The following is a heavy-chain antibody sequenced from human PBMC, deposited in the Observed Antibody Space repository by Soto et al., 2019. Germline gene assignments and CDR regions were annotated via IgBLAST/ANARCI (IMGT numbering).Heavy chain of an antibody. CDR3: ARDRGFGELYYLMGYYYGMDV. V-gene: IGHV1-18*01. CDR1: GYTFTSYG. J-gene: IGHJ6*02. Sequence: ASVKVSCKASGYTFTSYGISWVRQAPGQGLEWMGWISAYNGNTNYAQKLQGRVTMTTDTSTSTAYMELRSLRSDDTAVYYCARDRGFGELYYLMGYYYGMDVWGQGTTVTVSS. CDR2: ISAYNGNT. D-gene: IGHD3-10*01.